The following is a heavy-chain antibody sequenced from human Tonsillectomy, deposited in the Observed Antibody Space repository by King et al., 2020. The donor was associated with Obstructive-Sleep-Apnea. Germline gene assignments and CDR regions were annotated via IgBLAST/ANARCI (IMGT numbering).Heavy chain of an antibody. CDR2: ISSNGGST. CDR1: GFTFSSYA. V-gene: IGHV3-64D*06. Sequence: VQLVESGGGLVQPGGSLRISCSASGFTFSSYAIHWVRQAPGKGLEYVSAISSNGGSTYYADSVKGRLTISRDNSKNTLYLQLSSLRAEDTAVYYCVKTRAKYCSSPQGDYWGQGTLVTVSS. D-gene: IGHD6-6*01. J-gene: IGHJ4*02. CDR3: VKTRAKYCSSPQGDY.